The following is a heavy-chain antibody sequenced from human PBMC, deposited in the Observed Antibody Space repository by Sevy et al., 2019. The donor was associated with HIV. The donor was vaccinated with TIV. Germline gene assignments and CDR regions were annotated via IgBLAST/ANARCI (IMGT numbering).Heavy chain of an antibody. CDR3: ARVGRDFWSGSAYYYYGMDV. Sequence: GGSLRLSCAASGFTVSSNYMSWVRQAPGKGLEWVSVIYSGGNTNYADSVKGRFTISRDNSKNTLDLQMNSLRAADTAVDYCARVGRDFWSGSAYYYYGMDVWGQGTTVTVSS. CDR2: IYSGGNT. J-gene: IGHJ6*02. D-gene: IGHD3-3*01. CDR1: GFTVSSNY. V-gene: IGHV3-53*01.